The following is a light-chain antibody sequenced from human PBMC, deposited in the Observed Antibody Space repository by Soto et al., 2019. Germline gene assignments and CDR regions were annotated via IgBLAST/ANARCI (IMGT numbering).Light chain of an antibody. CDR1: QSVSSSW. J-gene: IGKJ1*01. CDR3: QQYGGPPWT. Sequence: EIVLTQSPGTLSLSPGERATLSCRASQSVSSSWLAWYQQKPGQAPRLLIYGASSRATGVPDRFSGSGSGTDFSLTITRLEREDSAVFYCQQYGGPPWTFGQGNKVEIK. CDR2: GAS. V-gene: IGKV3-20*01.